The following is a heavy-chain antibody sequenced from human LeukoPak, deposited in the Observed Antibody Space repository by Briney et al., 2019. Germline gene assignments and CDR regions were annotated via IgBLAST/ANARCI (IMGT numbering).Heavy chain of an antibody. J-gene: IGHJ6*02. CDR1: GGSFSGYY. CDR3: AGLRGGNQYHRGMDV. D-gene: IGHD1-14*01. CDR2: LYDSGST. Sequence: SETLSLTCAVYGGSFSGYYWSWIRQSPTKGLEWIGYLYDSGSTTYNPSLKSRVTISVDTSKSQFSLRLSSLTAADTAVYFCAGLRGGNQYHRGMDVWGQGTTVTVSS. V-gene: IGHV4-34*11.